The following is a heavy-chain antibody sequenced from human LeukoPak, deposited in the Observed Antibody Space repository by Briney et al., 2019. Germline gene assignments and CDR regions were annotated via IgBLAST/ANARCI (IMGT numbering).Heavy chain of an antibody. CDR2: ISYDGSNK. V-gene: IGHV3-30*18. CDR3: TKNVDTAMATEAYYYYYGMDV. CDR1: GFTFSSYG. Sequence: PGRSLRLSCAASGFTFSSYGMHWVRQAPGKGLEWVAVISYDGSNKYYADSVKGRFTISRDNSKNTLYLQMNSLRAEDTAVYYCTKNVDTAMATEAYYYYYGMDVWGQGTTVTVSS. J-gene: IGHJ6*02. D-gene: IGHD5-18*01.